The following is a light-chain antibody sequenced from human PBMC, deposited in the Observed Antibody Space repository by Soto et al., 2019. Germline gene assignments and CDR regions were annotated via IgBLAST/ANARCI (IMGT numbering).Light chain of an antibody. V-gene: IGKV3-20*01. J-gene: IGKJ2*01. Sequence: EIVLTQSPGTLSLSPGERATLSYRASQSVSSNYLAWYQQKPGQAPRLLIYGASSRATGIPDRFSGSGSGTGFTLTISRLEPEDFAVYYCQQYGDSPPYTFGQGTKLEIK. CDR2: GAS. CDR3: QQYGDSPPYT. CDR1: QSVSSNY.